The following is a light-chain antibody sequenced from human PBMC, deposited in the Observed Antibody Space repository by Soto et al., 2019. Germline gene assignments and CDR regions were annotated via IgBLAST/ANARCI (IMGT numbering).Light chain of an antibody. CDR2: GES. Sequence: EIVLTQSPGTLSLSPGERATLSCRASQSVSSSYLAWYQQKPGQAPRLFIYGESSRAPGIPDRFSGSGSGTDFSLTISRLEHEDFAVYYCQQDGTSPMYTFGQETKREIK. CDR1: QSVSSSY. V-gene: IGKV3-20*01. CDR3: QQDGTSPMYT. J-gene: IGKJ2*01.